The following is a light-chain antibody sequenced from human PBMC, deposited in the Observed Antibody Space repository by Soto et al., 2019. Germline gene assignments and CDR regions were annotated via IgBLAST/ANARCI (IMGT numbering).Light chain of an antibody. J-gene: IGLJ7*01. CDR3: CSYAGTSTHTV. V-gene: IGLV2-23*02. CDR1: SSDVGSYKL. Sequence: QSALTQPASVSGSPGQSITISYTGTSSDVGSYKLVSWYQQHPGKAPKLMISEVSKRPSGISDRFSGSKSGSTASLTISGLQAEDEADYYCCSYAGTSTHTVFGGGTQLTVL. CDR2: EVS.